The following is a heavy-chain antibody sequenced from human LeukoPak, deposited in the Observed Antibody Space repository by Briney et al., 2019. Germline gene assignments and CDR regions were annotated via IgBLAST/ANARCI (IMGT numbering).Heavy chain of an antibody. CDR1: GFTFSSYA. D-gene: IGHD5/OR15-5a*01. CDR2: ISGSGGST. J-gene: IGHJ4*02. V-gene: IGHV3-23*01. CDR3: AKDRWARGDQVSTADSVHY. Sequence: GGTLRLSCAASGFTFSSYAMNWVREAPGKGLEWVSGISGSGGSTYYADSVKGRFTISRDNSKNTLYRQMNNLRAEDTAVYYCAKDRWARGDQVSTADSVHYWGQGTLVTVSS.